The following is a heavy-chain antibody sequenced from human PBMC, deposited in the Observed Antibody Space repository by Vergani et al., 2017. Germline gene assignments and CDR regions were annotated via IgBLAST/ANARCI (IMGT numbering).Heavy chain of an antibody. CDR2: ISGYNGDT. D-gene: IGHD5-18*01. CDR3: ARDGVATAMGEPLDF. V-gene: IGHV1-18*01. CDR1: GYTFTSYG. Sequence: QVQLVQSGAEVTKPGASVNVSCNTSGYTFTSYGISWVRQAPGQGLEWMGWISGYNGDTHYAQKFQGRVTTTTDTSTSTAYMELRSLRSDDTAVYYCARDGVATAMGEPLDFWGEGTLVTVSS. J-gene: IGHJ4*02.